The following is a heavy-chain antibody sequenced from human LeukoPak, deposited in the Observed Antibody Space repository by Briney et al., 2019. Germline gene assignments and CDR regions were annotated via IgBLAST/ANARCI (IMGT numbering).Heavy chain of an antibody. J-gene: IGHJ4*02. Sequence: PGGSLRLSCAASGFTFSDYEMYWVRQPPGKGPECIGSIYYNGRTYYNPSLKSRVTISVDTSKNQFFLKLSSVTAADTAVYYCARILYSSNIDYWGQGSLVTVSS. D-gene: IGHD6-19*01. CDR3: ARILYSSNIDY. V-gene: IGHV4-38-2*01. CDR2: IYYNGRT. CDR1: GFTFSDYE.